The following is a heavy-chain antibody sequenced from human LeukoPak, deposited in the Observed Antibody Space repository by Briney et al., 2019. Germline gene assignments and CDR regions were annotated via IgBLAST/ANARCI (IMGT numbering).Heavy chain of an antibody. CDR1: GFTFSSYA. CDR2: ISGSGGST. J-gene: IGHJ6*03. D-gene: IGHD3-16*01. Sequence: GGSLRLSCAASGFTFSSYAMTWVRQAPGKGLEWVSGISGSGGSTYYADSVKGRFTISRDNSKNTLYLQMNSLRAEDTAVYYCAKEVAGTFWDYYYYYMDVWGKGTTVTVSS. CDR3: AKEVAGTFWDYYYYYMDV. V-gene: IGHV3-23*01.